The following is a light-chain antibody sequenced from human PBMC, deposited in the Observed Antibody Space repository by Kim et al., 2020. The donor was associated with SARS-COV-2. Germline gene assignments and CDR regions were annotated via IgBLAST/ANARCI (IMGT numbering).Light chain of an antibody. CDR3: CSYAGGYTQVA. V-gene: IGLV2-11*03. J-gene: IGLJ2*01. CDR1: SSDVGGYNY. Sequence: QSVTISCTVTSSDVGGYNYVSWYQQFPGNAPRLMIYDVNKRPSGVPDRFSASKSGNTASLTISGLQADDEADYYCCSYAGGYTQVAFGGGTKLTVL. CDR2: DVN.